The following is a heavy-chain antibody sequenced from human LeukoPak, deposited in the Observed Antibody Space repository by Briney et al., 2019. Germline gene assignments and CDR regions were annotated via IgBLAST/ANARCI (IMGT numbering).Heavy chain of an antibody. CDR1: GGPISSYY. CDR2: IYYSGST. D-gene: IGHD3-22*01. V-gene: IGHV4-59*01. J-gene: IGHJ3*02. Sequence: SETLSLTSTVSGGPISSYYWSCIRQRPGEGLERSGYIYYSGSTNYNPSLKSRVTISVDTSKNQFSLKLSSVTAADTAVYYCARAIVVVRTDAFDIWGQGTMVTVSS. CDR3: ARAIVVVRTDAFDI.